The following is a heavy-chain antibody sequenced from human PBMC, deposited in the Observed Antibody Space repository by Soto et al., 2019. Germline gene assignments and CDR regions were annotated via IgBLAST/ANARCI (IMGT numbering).Heavy chain of an antibody. J-gene: IGHJ4*02. D-gene: IGHD4-17*01. V-gene: IGHV4-59*01. CDR1: GGSISSYY. CDR3: ARDRYGDYVLDY. Sequence: LSLTCTVSGGSISSYYWSWIRQPPGKGLEWIGYIYYSGSTNYNPSLKSRVTISVDTSKNQFSLKLSSVTAADTAVYYCARDRYGDYVLDYWGQGTLVTVSS. CDR2: IYYSGST.